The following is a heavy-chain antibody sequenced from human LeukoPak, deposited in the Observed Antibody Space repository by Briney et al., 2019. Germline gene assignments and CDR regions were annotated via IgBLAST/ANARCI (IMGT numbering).Heavy chain of an antibody. J-gene: IGHJ4*02. Sequence: SEILSLTCTVSGGSISIGSYYWSWIRQHPGKGLESIGYIYYSGSTYYNPSLKSRVTISVDTSKNQFSLKLSSVTAADTAVYYCARDSGRTTATKFDYWGQGTLVTVSS. CDR3: ARDSGRTTATKFDY. D-gene: IGHD4-17*01. V-gene: IGHV4-31*03. CDR2: IYYSGST. CDR1: GGSISIGSYY.